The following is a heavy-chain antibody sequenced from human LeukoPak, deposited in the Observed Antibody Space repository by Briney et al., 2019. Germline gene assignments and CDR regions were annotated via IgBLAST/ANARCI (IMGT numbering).Heavy chain of an antibody. CDR1: GDSVSSNNAA. CDR2: TYYRSKWYN. CDR3: ARDRLGSDPNEGALDI. V-gene: IGHV6-1*01. D-gene: IGHD3-16*01. Sequence: SQTLSLTFAISGDSVSSNNAAWNWIRQSPSRGLEWLGSTYYRSKWYNERAESVKSRMTFDPDTSKNQLSLHLKSVTPEDTAVYYCARDRLGSDPNEGALDIWGQGTGVTVSS. J-gene: IGHJ3*02.